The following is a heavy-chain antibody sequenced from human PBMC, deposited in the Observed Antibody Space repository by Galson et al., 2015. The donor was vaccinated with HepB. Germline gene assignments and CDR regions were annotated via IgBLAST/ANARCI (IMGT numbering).Heavy chain of an antibody. CDR1: GFTFSDHY. CDR2: SRYKLHSYST. Sequence: SLRLSCAASGFTFSDHYMDWVRQAPGKGLEWVGRSRYKLHSYSTEYGTSVKGRFTISRDFSKNSLLLQMNSLKTEDTAVYYCVRGYNGFDSWGQGTLVTVTS. D-gene: IGHD5-24*01. V-gene: IGHV3-72*01. J-gene: IGHJ5*01. CDR3: VRGYNGFDS.